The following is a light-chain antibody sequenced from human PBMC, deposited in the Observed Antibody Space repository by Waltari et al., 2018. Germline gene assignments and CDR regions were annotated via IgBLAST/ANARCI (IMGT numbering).Light chain of an antibody. Sequence: QSVLTQPPSVSGAPGQRVTIPCPGSSSNIGAGSDVPWYQQLPGTAPKLLIYGNNNRPSGVPDRFSGSKSGTSASLAITGLQAGDEADYYCQSYDSSLSVVFGGGTKLTVL. CDR3: QSYDSSLSVV. CDR2: GNN. J-gene: IGLJ2*01. CDR1: SSNIGAGSD. V-gene: IGLV1-40*01.